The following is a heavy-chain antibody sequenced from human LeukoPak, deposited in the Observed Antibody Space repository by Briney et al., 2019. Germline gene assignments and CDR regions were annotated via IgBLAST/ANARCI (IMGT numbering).Heavy chain of an antibody. CDR1: GFRFSSYD. J-gene: IGHJ4*02. CDR3: AKDNRNYYIDY. CDR2: ISAEGDIQ. Sequence: GGSLRLSCAATGFRFSSYDMHWVRQAPGKGLEWVAAISAEGDIQIYLDSVKGRFTISRDNSENTLYLQMNSLRTEDTALYYCAKDNRNYYIDYWGQGTLVTVSS. D-gene: IGHD3-10*01. V-gene: IGHV3-30-3*01.